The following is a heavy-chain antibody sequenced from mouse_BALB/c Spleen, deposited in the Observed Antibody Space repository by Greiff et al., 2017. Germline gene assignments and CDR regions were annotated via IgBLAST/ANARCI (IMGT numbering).Heavy chain of an antibody. CDR1: GDSITSGY. D-gene: IGHD2-4*01. J-gene: IGHJ1*01. Sequence: EVQLVESGPSLVKPSQTLSLTCSVTGDSITSGYWNWIRKFPGNKLEYMGYISYSGSTYYNPSLKSRISITRDTSKNQYYLQLNSVTTEDTATYYCARSSGLRDWYFDVWGAGTTVTVSS. CDR3: ARSSGLRDWYFDV. V-gene: IGHV3-8*02. CDR2: ISYSGST.